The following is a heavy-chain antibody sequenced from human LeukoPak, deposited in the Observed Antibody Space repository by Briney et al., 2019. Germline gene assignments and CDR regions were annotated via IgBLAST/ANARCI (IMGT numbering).Heavy chain of an antibody. CDR1: GASITTYY. CDR3: TRGERLGLDY. D-gene: IGHD6-19*01. Sequence: SETLSLTCTVSGASITTYYWGWIRQSPGKGLEWIGYIYYSRSSNYNPSLKSRVTISVDTSKNQFSLRLTSVTAADTAVYYCTRGERLGLDYWGQGTLVTVSS. J-gene: IGHJ4*02. V-gene: IGHV4-59*01. CDR2: IYYSRSS.